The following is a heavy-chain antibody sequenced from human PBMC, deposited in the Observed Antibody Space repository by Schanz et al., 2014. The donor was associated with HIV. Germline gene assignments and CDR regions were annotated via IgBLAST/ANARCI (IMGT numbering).Heavy chain of an antibody. CDR2: ISGSSIT. CDR3: ARAGLHDYGDSGLDY. Sequence: EVQLVESGGGLVQPGGSLRLSCTASGFTFSNYWMHWVRQVPGKGLVWVSAISGSSITYSADSVKGRFTISRDNSKNTLYLQMNSLRAEDTAVYYCARAGLHDYGDSGLDYWGQGTLVTVSS. D-gene: IGHD4-17*01. J-gene: IGHJ4*02. CDR1: GFTFSNYW. V-gene: IGHV3-74*01.